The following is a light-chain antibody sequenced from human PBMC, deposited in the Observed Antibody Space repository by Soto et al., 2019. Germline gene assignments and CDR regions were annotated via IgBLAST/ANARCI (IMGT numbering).Light chain of an antibody. CDR1: SSNIGAGYD. CDR3: PAYDSRLGGWG. V-gene: IGLV1-40*01. CDR2: GNS. Sequence: QSVLTQPPSVSGAPGQRVTISCTGSSSNIGAGYDVHWYQQLPGTAPKLLIYGNSNRPSGVPDRFSGSKSCTSASLAITGGPAGGGAGYYCPAYDSRLGGWGVGGGTQLTVL. J-gene: IGLJ2*01.